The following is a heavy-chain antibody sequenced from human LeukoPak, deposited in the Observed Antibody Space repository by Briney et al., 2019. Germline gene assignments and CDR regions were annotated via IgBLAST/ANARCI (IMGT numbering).Heavy chain of an antibody. CDR3: AREDQPRGTFDY. D-gene: IGHD2-15*01. Sequence: GGSLRLSCAASAFTFSSYDMNWVRQAPGKGLEWVANIKQDGSEKYYVDSVKGRFTISRDNAKNSLYLQMNSLRAEDTALYYCAREDQPRGTFDYWGQGILVTVSS. V-gene: IGHV3-7*05. CDR1: AFTFSSYD. CDR2: IKQDGSEK. J-gene: IGHJ4*02.